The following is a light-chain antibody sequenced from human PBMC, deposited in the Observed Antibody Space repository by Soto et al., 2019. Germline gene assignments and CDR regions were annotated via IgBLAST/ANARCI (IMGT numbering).Light chain of an antibody. Sequence: EIVMTQSPATLSVSPGERATLSCRASQSVSSNLAWYQQKPGQAPRLLIYGASTRATGIPARFSGSGSGTEFTLTISSLQSEDFAVYYCQQYNNWLWTLSQGTKVDIK. J-gene: IGKJ1*01. CDR2: GAS. CDR3: QQYNNWLWT. V-gene: IGKV3-15*01. CDR1: QSVSSN.